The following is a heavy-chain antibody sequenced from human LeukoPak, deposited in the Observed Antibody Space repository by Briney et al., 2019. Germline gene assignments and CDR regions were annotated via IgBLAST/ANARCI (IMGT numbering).Heavy chain of an antibody. CDR1: GCTFTGYY. CDR3: ARDRHYGSGSYYFDY. Sequence: ASVKVSCKTSGCTFTGYYMHWVRQAPGQGLEWMGRINPNSGGTNYAQKFQGWVTMTRDTSISTAYMELNRLRSDDTAVYYCARDRHYGSGSYYFDYWGQGTLVTVSS. J-gene: IGHJ4*02. D-gene: IGHD3-10*01. CDR2: INPNSGGT. V-gene: IGHV1-2*04.